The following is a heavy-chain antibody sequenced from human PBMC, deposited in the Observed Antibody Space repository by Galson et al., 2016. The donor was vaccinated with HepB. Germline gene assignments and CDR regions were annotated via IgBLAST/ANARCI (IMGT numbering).Heavy chain of an antibody. CDR2: ISYHGSDR. J-gene: IGHJ4*02. Sequence: LRLSCAGSGFTFSNYGMHWVRQAPGKGLEWVAVISYHGSDRYYADSVKGRFTISRDNSKDTLYLRMNSLRPEDTAVYYCAKDRGQWLVNPDALDSWGQGTLVTVSS. CDR3: AKDRGQWLVNPDALDS. D-gene: IGHD6-19*01. CDR1: GFTFSNYG. V-gene: IGHV3-30*18.